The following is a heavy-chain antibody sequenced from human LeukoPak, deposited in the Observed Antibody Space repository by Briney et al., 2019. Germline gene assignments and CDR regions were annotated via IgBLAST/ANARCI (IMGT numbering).Heavy chain of an antibody. Sequence: GGSLRLSCEASGFTFSRYWMSWVRQAPGKGLEWVSAISGSGGNTYYADSVKGRFTISRDNSKNTLYLQMNSLRAEDTAVYYCAKDRRAGSYDYWGQGTLVTVSS. CDR3: AKDRRAGSYDY. CDR2: ISGSGGNT. CDR1: GFTFSRYW. V-gene: IGHV3-23*01. J-gene: IGHJ4*02. D-gene: IGHD3-10*01.